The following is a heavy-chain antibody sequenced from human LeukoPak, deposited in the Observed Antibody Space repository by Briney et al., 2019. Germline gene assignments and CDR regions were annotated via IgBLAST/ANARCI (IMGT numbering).Heavy chain of an antibody. D-gene: IGHD2-15*01. V-gene: IGHV3-48*01. J-gene: IGHJ4*02. CDR1: GFTFSDYS. CDR3: ARGRGYCSGGSCHYFDY. Sequence: PGGSLRLSCAASGFTFSDYSMNWVRQSPGKGLEWVSYIISRGTTIYYADSVKGRFTISRDNAKNSLYLQMNSLRAEDTAVYYCARGRGYCSGGSCHYFDYRGQGTLVTVSS. CDR2: IISRGTTI.